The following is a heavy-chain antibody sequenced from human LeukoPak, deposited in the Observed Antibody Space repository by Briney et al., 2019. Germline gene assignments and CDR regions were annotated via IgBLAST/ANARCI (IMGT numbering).Heavy chain of an antibody. CDR2: ISGSGGST. D-gene: IGHD3-22*01. J-gene: IGHJ3*02. CDR1: GFTFSSYA. Sequence: PGGSLRLSCAASGFTFSSYAMSWVRQAPGKGLEWVSAISGSGGSTYYADSVKGRFTISRDNSKSTLYLQMNSLRAEDTAVYYCAKKGASGYYRDAFDIWGQGTMVTVSS. V-gene: IGHV3-23*01. CDR3: AKKGASGYYRDAFDI.